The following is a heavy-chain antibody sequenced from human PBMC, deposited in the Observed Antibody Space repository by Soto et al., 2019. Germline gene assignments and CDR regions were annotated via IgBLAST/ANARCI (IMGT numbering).Heavy chain of an antibody. J-gene: IGHJ5*02. D-gene: IGHD2-2*01. CDR2: IYYSGST. Sequence: PSETLSLTCTVSGGSISSGDYYWSWIRQPPGKGLEWIGYIYYSGSTYYNPSLKSRVTISVDTSKNQFSLKLSSVTAADTAVYYCAREGALGSSYRNWFAPWGQGTLVTVSS. CDR3: AREGALGSSYRNWFAP. CDR1: GGSISSGDYY. V-gene: IGHV4-30-4*01.